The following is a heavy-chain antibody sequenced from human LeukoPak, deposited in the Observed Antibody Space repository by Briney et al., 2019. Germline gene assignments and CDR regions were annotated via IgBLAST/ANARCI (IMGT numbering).Heavy chain of an antibody. CDR2: IYHSGST. D-gene: IGHD3-22*01. Sequence: SETLSLTCAVSGGSISSGGYSWSWIRQPPGKGLEWIGYIYHSGSTYYNPSLKSRVTISVDRSKNQFSLKLSSVTAADTAVYYCAREYYDSSGYPYFDYWGQGTLVTVSS. CDR3: AREYYDSSGYPYFDY. J-gene: IGHJ4*02. V-gene: IGHV4-30-2*01. CDR1: GGSISSGGYS.